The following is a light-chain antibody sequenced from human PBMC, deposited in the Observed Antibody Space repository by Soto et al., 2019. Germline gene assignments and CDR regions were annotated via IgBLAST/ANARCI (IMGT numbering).Light chain of an antibody. J-gene: IGKJ4*01. CDR3: QQNYSSPLS. V-gene: IGKV1-39*01. CDR1: QKISSY. CDR2: SGS. Sequence: DLQMTQSPSSLAAFVGDSVTITCRASQKISSYLAWFQQKPGEAPRLLIYSGSSLPSGVPSRFIGTGSGTDFTLTISGLQPEDVPTYYCQQNYSSPLSFGGGTKVEI.